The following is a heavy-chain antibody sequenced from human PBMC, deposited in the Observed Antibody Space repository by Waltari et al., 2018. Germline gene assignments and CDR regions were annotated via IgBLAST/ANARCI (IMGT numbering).Heavy chain of an antibody. CDR1: GGSFSGYY. V-gene: IGHV4-34*01. J-gene: IGHJ4*02. CDR2: INHSGST. D-gene: IGHD2-8*02. Sequence: QVQLQQWGAGLLKPSETLSLTCAVYGGSFSGYYWSWIRQPPGKGLEWIGEINHSGSTNYNPSLKSRVTISVDTSKNQFSLKLSSVTAADTAVYYCARGPYSTGGVCSDYYFDYWGQGTLVTVSS. CDR3: ARGPYSTGGVCSDYYFDY.